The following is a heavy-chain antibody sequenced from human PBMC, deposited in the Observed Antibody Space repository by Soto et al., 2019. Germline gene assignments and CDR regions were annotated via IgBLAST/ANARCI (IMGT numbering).Heavy chain of an antibody. J-gene: IGHJ4*02. Sequence: EVQLVESGGGLLQPGGSLRLSCAASGFTFSTYWMHWVRQAPGKGLVWVSRIKTDGSVTTYADSVKGRFTISGDNAKNTLYLQMNTLRAEDTAVYYCARDLGGSHDYWGRGTLVTVSS. CDR2: IKTDGSVT. CDR1: GFTFSTYW. V-gene: IGHV3-74*01. CDR3: ARDLGGSHDY. D-gene: IGHD3-16*01.